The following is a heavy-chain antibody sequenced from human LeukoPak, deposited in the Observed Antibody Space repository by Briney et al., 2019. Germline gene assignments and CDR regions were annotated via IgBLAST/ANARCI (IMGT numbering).Heavy chain of an antibody. Sequence: GGSLRLSCAASGFTFSSYAMSWVRQAPGKGLEWVSSISGSGNRTYYADSVKGRFTISRDNSKNTLYLQMNSLRAEDTAVYYCARAQYTYYDILTGSYYFDYWGQGTLVTVSS. V-gene: IGHV3-23*01. D-gene: IGHD3-9*01. J-gene: IGHJ4*02. CDR1: GFTFSSYA. CDR3: ARAQYTYYDILTGSYYFDY. CDR2: ISGSGNRT.